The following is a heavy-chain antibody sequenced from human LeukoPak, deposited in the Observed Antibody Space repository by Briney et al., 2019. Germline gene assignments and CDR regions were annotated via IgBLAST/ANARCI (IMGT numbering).Heavy chain of an antibody. Sequence: PEGSLRLSCAASGFTFSSNGMHWVRQAPGKGLQWVAFIRYDGSNKYYADSVKGRFTISRDNSKNTLYLQMNSLRAEDTAVYYCAKGGTYDSSGYYPFDYWGQGTLVTVSS. D-gene: IGHD3-22*01. CDR1: GFTFSSNG. CDR2: IRYDGSNK. J-gene: IGHJ4*02. CDR3: AKGGTYDSSGYYPFDY. V-gene: IGHV3-30*02.